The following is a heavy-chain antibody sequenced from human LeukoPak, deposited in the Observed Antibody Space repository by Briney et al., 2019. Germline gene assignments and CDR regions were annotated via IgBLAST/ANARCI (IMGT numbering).Heavy chain of an antibody. CDR3: AREVRGYSYGYFDY. D-gene: IGHD5-18*01. Sequence: SQTLSLTCTVSGGSISSGDYYWSWIRQPPGKGLEWIGYIYYSGSTYYNPPLKSRVTISVDTSKNQFSLKLSSVTAADTAVYYCAREVRGYSYGYFDYWGQGTLVTVSS. CDR1: GGSISSGDYY. V-gene: IGHV4-30-4*01. CDR2: IYYSGST. J-gene: IGHJ4*02.